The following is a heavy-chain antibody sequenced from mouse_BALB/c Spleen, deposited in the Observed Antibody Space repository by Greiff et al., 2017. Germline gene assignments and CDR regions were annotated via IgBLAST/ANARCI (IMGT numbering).Heavy chain of an antibody. CDR1: GYTFTSYW. J-gene: IGHJ3*01. Sequence: QVQLKESGAELAKPGASVKMSCKASGYTFTSYWMHWVKQRPGQGLEWIGYINPSTGYTEYNQKFKDKATLTADKSSSTAYMQLSSLTSEDSEVYYCARYDGYYFRFAYWGQGTLVTVSA. CDR2: INPSTGYT. V-gene: IGHV1-7*01. CDR3: ARYDGYYFRFAY. D-gene: IGHD2-3*01.